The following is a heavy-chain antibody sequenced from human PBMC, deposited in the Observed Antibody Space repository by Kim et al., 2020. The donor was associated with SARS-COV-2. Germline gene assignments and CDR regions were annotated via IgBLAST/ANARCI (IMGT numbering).Heavy chain of an antibody. Sequence: YARKFQGRVTMTRNTSMSTAYMELSSLGSEDTAVYYCARSHGSGINWFDPWGQGTLVTVSS. CDR3: ARSHGSGINWFDP. J-gene: IGHJ5*02. D-gene: IGHD3-10*01. V-gene: IGHV1-8*01.